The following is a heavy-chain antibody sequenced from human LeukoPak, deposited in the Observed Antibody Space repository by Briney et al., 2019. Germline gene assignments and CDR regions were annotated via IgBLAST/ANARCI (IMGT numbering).Heavy chain of an antibody. Sequence: SETLSLTCTVSGGSISYYYWSWIRQSPGKGLEWIGYIYYSGTTNYNPSLKSRVTISVDTSKNQFSLQLRSVTAADTAVYYCAREDAQTTVPEGMDVWGQGTTVTVSS. CDR2: IYYSGTT. J-gene: IGHJ6*02. V-gene: IGHV4-59*01. D-gene: IGHD4-17*01. CDR3: AREDAQTTVPEGMDV. CDR1: GGSISYYY.